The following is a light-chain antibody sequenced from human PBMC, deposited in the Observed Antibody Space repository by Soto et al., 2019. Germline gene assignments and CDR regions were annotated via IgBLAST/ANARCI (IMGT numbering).Light chain of an antibody. CDR1: QSIIYSSNNKNY. Sequence: DIVMTQSPDSLAVSLGETATINCKSSQSIIYSSNNKNYLTWYQQKPGQPPKLLIYWASTRESGVPDRFSGSGSGTDFTLTISRLQAEDVAVYYCQQYYSSPLTFGGGTKVEIK. J-gene: IGKJ4*01. CDR2: WAS. V-gene: IGKV4-1*01. CDR3: QQYYSSPLT.